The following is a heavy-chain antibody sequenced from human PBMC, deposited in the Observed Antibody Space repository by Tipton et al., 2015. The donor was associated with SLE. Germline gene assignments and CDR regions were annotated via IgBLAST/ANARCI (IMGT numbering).Heavy chain of an antibody. Sequence: TLSLTCSVSGGSISSGGYYWSWIRQYPGKGLEWIGYIYYRGTTHYNLSLESRASISVDTSRNQFSLNLTSVTAADTAVFYCARGEGYKGFYFIDVWGRGTKVTVPS. CDR1: GGSISSGGYY. CDR2: IYYRGTT. J-gene: IGHJ6*04. V-gene: IGHV4-31*03. CDR3: ARGEGYKGFYFIDV. D-gene: IGHD5-24*01.